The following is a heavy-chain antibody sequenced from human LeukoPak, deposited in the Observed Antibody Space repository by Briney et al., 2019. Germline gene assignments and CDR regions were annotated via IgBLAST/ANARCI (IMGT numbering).Heavy chain of an antibody. CDR2: INHSGST. CDR3: ARAVPEQQQLLTPFDY. D-gene: IGHD6-13*01. J-gene: IGHJ4*02. Sequence: PSETLSLTCAVYGGSFSGYYWSWIRQPPGKGLEWIGEINHSGSTNYNPSLKSRVTISVDTSKNQFSLKLSSVTAADTAVYYCARAVPEQQQLLTPFDYWGQGTLVTVSS. CDR1: GGSFSGYY. V-gene: IGHV4-34*01.